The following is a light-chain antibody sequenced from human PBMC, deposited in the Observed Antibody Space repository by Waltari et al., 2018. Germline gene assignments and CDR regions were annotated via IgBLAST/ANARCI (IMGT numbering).Light chain of an antibody. Sequence: QSALTQPASVSGSPGQPITISCTGTSSDIGAYSYVSWYQQLPGRPPKRIIFDLTERPSGVSNRFSGSKSGNTASLTISGLQADDEADYYCCSYTGRATLICGGGTVLTVL. V-gene: IGLV2-14*01. CDR2: DLT. CDR1: SSDIGAYSY. J-gene: IGLJ2*01. CDR3: CSYTGRATLI.